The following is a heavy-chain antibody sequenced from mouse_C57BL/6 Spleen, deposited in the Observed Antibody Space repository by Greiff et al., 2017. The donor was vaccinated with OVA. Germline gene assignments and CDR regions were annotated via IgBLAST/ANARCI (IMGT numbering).Heavy chain of an antibody. V-gene: IGHV1-54*01. CDR3: ASYYSNDEEDYYAMDY. CDR1: GYAFTNYL. D-gene: IGHD2-5*01. Sequence: VQLQQSGAELVRPGTSVKVSCKASGYAFTNYLLVWVKQRPGQGLEWIGVLNPGSGGTNYNATFKGKATLTADKSSSTAYMQRSSLTSEDSAVYFWASYYSNDEEDYYAMDYWGQGTSVTVAS. J-gene: IGHJ4*01. CDR2: LNPGSGGT.